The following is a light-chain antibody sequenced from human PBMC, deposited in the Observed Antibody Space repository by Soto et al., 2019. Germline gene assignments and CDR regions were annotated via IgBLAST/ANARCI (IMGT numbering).Light chain of an antibody. J-gene: IGLJ2*01. Sequence: SYELTQPPSVSVSPGQTARITCSGDALPNQYAHWYQQKPGQAPKLVIYEDGERPSGIPERFSGSSSGTTVSLTISGVQAEDEADYYCQSADSSGTYVVFGGGTKLTVL. CDR2: EDG. V-gene: IGLV3-25*03. CDR3: QSADSSGTYVV. CDR1: ALPNQY.